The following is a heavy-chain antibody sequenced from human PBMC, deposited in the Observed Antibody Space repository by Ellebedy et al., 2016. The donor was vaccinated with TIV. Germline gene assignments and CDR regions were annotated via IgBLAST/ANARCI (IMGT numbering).Heavy chain of an antibody. CDR3: ARLVSCGTHSFDS. J-gene: IGHJ4*02. CDR1: GYIFTNYW. Sequence: PGGSLRLSCKGSGYIFTNYWIGWVRQMPGKGLEWMGGIYPGDSNTKYSPSFQGQVTISADKSISTAYLQWSSLKASDTAMYYCARLVSCGTHSFDSWGQGTLVTVSS. V-gene: IGHV5-51*01. D-gene: IGHD2-15*01. CDR2: IYPGDSNT.